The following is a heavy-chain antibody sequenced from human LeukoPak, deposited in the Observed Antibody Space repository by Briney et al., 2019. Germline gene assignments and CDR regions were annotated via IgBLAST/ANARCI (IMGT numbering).Heavy chain of an antibody. D-gene: IGHD1-1*01. CDR3: ARGRYRQGFDP. V-gene: IGHV4-34*01. CDR2: INHSGST. J-gene: IGHJ5*02. Sequence: PSETLSLTCAVYGGSFSGYYWSWIRQPPGKGLEWIGEINHSGSTNYNPSLKSRVTISVDTSKNQFSLKLSSVTAADTAVYYCARGRYRQGFDPWGQGTLVTVSS. CDR1: GGSFSGYY.